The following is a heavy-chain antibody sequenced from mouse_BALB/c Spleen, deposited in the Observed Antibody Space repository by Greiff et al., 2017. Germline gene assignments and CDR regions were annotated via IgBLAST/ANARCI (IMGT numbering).Heavy chain of an antibody. J-gene: IGHJ4*01. CDR3: DAGWYYAMDY. CDR2: IGTENGDT. V-gene: IGHV14-4*02. Sequence: VQLQQSGAGLVRPGASLKFSCTASGFTFNDYAMHWVRQSPEQGLEWIGWIGTENGDTEYAPKFQGKVTITADTASNTAYLQLSSLTSEDTAVYYCDAGWYYAMDYWGQGTSVTVSS. CDR1: GFTFNDYA.